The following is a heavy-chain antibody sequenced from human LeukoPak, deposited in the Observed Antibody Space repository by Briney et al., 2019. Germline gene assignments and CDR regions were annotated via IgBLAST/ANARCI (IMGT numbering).Heavy chain of an antibody. CDR1: GFTFSSYE. Sequence: GGSLRLSCAASGFTFSSYEMNWVRQAPRKGLEWLSDISSSGATISYADSVKGRFTISRDNAKHLLYLQMNSLRAEDAAVYYCARGLRFGDWGQGALVTVSS. CDR2: ISSSGATI. J-gene: IGHJ5*02. CDR3: ARGLRFGD. D-gene: IGHD2-21*01. V-gene: IGHV3-48*03.